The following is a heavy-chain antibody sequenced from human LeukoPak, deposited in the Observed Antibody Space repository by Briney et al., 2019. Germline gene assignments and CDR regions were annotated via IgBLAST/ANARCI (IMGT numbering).Heavy chain of an antibody. D-gene: IGHD1-26*01. CDR2: IYSGGST. V-gene: IGHV3-66*01. Sequence: GGSLRLSCAASGFTVSSNYMNWVRQAPGKGLEWVSVIYSGGSTYYADSVKGRFTISRDNSKNTLYLQMNSLRAEDTAVYYCAKVAEVGATGYYYYMDVWGKGTTVPISS. J-gene: IGHJ6*03. CDR3: AKVAEVGATGYYYYMDV. CDR1: GFTVSSNY.